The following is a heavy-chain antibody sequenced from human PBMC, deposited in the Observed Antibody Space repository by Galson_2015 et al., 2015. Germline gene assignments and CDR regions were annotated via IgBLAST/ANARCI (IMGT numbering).Heavy chain of an antibody. CDR2: MYNGGST. V-gene: IGHV4-59*08. J-gene: IGHJ6*02. D-gene: IGHD3-10*01. Sequence: LSLTCGVSGDSIATNYWSWIRQVPGRGLEGIGYMYNGGSTDYNPSLESQVTISVDTSKNPFSLKLSSVTAADTAVYYCARHNCITMVRGVISYYYGMDVWGQGTTVTVSS. CDR3: ARHNCITMVRGVISYYYGMDV. CDR1: GDSIATNY.